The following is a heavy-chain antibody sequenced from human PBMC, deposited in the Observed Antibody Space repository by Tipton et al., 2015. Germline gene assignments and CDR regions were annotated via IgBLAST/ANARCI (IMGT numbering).Heavy chain of an antibody. Sequence: TLSLTCTVSGGSITYSTYYWGWIRQPPGKGLEWIGTIYYSGSTYYNPSLKSRVTISEDTSKTQISLNVTSVTAADTAVYFCVRGGADYEDWGHGTLVTVSS. V-gene: IGHV4-39*07. CDR3: VRGGADYED. CDR2: IYYSGST. J-gene: IGHJ4*01. CDR1: GGSITYSTYY. D-gene: IGHD4-17*01.